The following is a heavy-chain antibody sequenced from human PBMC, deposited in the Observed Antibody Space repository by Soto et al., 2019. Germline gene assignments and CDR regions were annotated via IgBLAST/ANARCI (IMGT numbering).Heavy chain of an antibody. Sequence: TLSVTCSVSGGAISSGGYYWSWIRQLPGKDLEWIGYIYHSVNTYYNSSLKSRLTISVDTSKNQFSLKLTSVTAAYTAVYSCARVGISSSDAFDIWGPGTMVT. CDR2: IYHSVNT. CDR3: ARVGISSSDAFDI. V-gene: IGHV4-31*03. CDR1: GGAISSGGYY. J-gene: IGHJ3*02. D-gene: IGHD6-6*01.